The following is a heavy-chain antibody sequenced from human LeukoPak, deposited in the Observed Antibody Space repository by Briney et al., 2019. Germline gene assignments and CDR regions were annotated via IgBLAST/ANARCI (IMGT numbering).Heavy chain of an antibody. J-gene: IGHJ4*02. V-gene: IGHV1-3*01. CDR2: INAGNGNT. Sequence: ASVKVSCKASGYTFTTYALHWVRRAPGQRLEWMGWINAGNGNTKYSQKFQGRVTITRDTSASTAYMELSSLRSEDTAVFFCARDGGGAAAGPTTFDYWGQGTLVTVSS. CDR3: ARDGGGAAAGPTTFDY. CDR1: GYTFTTYA. D-gene: IGHD6-13*01.